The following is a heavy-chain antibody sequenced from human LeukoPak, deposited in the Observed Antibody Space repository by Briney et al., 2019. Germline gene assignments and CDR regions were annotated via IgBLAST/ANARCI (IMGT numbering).Heavy chain of an antibody. V-gene: IGHV3-23*01. J-gene: IGHJ4*02. CDR2: ISGSGGST. D-gene: IGHD3-3*01. CDR3: ARLRFLEWLSLSEYYFDY. Sequence: PGGSLRLSCAASGFTFSSYAMSWVRQAPGKGLEWVSAISGSGGSTYYADSVKGRFTISRDNSKNTLYLQMNSLRAEDTAVYYCARLRFLEWLSLSEYYFDYWGQGTLVTVSS. CDR1: GFTFSSYA.